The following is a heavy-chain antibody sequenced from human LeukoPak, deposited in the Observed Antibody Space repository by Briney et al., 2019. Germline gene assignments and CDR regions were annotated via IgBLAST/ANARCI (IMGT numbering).Heavy chain of an antibody. V-gene: IGHV3-74*01. CDR1: GFSFSSYW. Sequence: PGGSLRFSCAASGFSFSSYWMHWVRQAPGKGLVWVSRITSDGSSTSYADSVKGRFTISRDNAKNTLYLQMNSLRAEDTAVYYCARMGGYRDHDAEYYMDVWGKGNTVTISS. CDR3: ARMGGYRDHDAEYYMDV. D-gene: IGHD4-17*01. CDR2: ITSDGSST. J-gene: IGHJ6*03.